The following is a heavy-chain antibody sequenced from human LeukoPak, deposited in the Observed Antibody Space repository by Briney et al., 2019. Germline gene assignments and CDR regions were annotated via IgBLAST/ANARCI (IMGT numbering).Heavy chain of an antibody. CDR1: GGSFSGYY. V-gene: IGHV4-34*01. Sequence: PSETLSLTCAVYGGSFSGYYWSWIRQPPGKGLEWIGEINHSGRTNYKPSLKSRVTISVDTSKNQFSLKLSSVTAADTAVYYCGRAGDRIGYCDYWGEGTRVSVSS. D-gene: IGHD3-22*01. CDR3: GRAGDRIGYCDY. CDR2: INHSGRT. J-gene: IGHJ4*02.